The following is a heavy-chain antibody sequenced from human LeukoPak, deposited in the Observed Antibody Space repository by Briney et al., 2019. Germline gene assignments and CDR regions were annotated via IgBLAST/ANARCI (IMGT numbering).Heavy chain of an antibody. CDR3: ARDKRDSPARSRRTYYYGMDV. D-gene: IGHD2-21*01. CDR2: IYSGGST. Sequence: PGGSLRLSCAASGFTVSSNYMSWVRQAPGQGLEWGSLIYSGGSTYYADSVKGRFTISRDNSKNTLYLQMNSLRAEDTAVYYCARDKRDSPARSRRTYYYGMDVWGQGTTVTVSS. V-gene: IGHV3-53*01. CDR1: GFTVSSNY. J-gene: IGHJ6*02.